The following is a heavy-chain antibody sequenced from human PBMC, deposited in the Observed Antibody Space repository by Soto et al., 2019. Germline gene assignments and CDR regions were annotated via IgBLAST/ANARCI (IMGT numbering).Heavy chain of an antibody. CDR3: AHQFDSSGWYGTWYYFDY. D-gene: IGHD6-19*01. Sequence: QITLKESGPTLVKPTQTLTLTCTFSGFSLSTSGVGVGWIRQPPGKALEWLALIYWDDDKRYSPSLKSRLTITKDNSKNQVVLTMTNMDPVDTATYYCAHQFDSSGWYGTWYYFDYWGQGTLVTVSS. V-gene: IGHV2-5*02. J-gene: IGHJ4*02. CDR2: IYWDDDK. CDR1: GFSLSTSGVG.